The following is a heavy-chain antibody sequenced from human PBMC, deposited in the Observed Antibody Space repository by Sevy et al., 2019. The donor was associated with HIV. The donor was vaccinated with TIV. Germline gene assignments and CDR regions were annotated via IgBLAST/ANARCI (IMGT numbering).Heavy chain of an antibody. CDR1: GFTFSSYT. CDR3: ARDGGCSTTSCPLYFDY. Sequence: GGSLRLSCAVSGFTFSSYTMNWVRQAPGKGLEWVSSISSSSRYIYYADSVKGRFTISRDNAKNSVYLQMNSLRTEDTAVYYCARDGGCSTTSCPLYFDYWGQGTLVTVSS. CDR2: ISSSSRYI. V-gene: IGHV3-21*01. D-gene: IGHD2-2*01. J-gene: IGHJ4*01.